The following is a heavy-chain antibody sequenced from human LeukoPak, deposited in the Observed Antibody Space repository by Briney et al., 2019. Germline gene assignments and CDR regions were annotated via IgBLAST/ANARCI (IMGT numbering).Heavy chain of an antibody. J-gene: IGHJ5*02. CDR2: INPNPGGT. Sequence: ASVKVSCKASGYTFTRYYMHWVRQAPGQGLEWMGWINPNPGGTKYAQRFQDRVTMTRDTSISTAYMEVSRLRYDDTAVYYCARPLRVTMIRGAAFRASSDFDPWGQGTLVTVSS. D-gene: IGHD3-10*01. CDR1: GYTFTRYY. V-gene: IGHV1-2*02. CDR3: ARPLRVTMIRGAAFRASSDFDP.